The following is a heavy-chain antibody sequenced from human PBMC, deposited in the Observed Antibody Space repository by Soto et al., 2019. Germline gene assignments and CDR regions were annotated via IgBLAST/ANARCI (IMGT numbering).Heavy chain of an antibody. CDR2: LIPIFGAA. CDR3: ARGRSSPNCDP. Sequence: QVQLVQSGAEVRKPGSSVKVSCKISGGTFTNYVISWLRQAPGQGLEWMGGLIPIFGAANLAQKFQGRVTITADESTSTVNMELSRLTSEDTAVYYCARGRSSPNCDPWGQGTLVTVSS. V-gene: IGHV1-69*01. CDR1: GGTFTNYV. J-gene: IGHJ5*02. D-gene: IGHD6-6*01.